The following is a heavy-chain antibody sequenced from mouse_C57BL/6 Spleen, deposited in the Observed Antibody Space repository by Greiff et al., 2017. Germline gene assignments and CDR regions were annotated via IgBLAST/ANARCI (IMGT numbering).Heavy chain of an antibody. CDR3: ARYGYDGVMDY. CDR1: GYTFTSYW. Sequence: QVQLQQPGAELVRPGSSVKLSCKASGYTFTSYWMDWVKQRPGQGLEWIGYINPSSGYTKYNQKFKDKATLTADKSSSTAYMQLSSLTYEDSAVYYCARYGYDGVMDYWGQGTSVTVSS. CDR2: INPSSGYT. V-gene: IGHV1-7*01. D-gene: IGHD2-2*01. J-gene: IGHJ4*01.